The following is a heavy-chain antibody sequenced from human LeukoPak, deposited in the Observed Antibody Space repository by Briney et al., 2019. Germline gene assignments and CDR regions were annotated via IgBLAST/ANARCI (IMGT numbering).Heavy chain of an antibody. J-gene: IGHJ4*02. CDR1: GFTFSSYS. CDR2: ITSSSAYI. Sequence: GGSLRLSCAASGFTFSSYSMNWVRQAPGKGLEWVSSITSSSAYIYYADSLKGRFTISRDNAKNSLPLQMNSLRADDTAVYYCVRDRDGYNFDYWGQGTLVTVSS. CDR3: VRDRDGYNFDY. V-gene: IGHV3-21*01. D-gene: IGHD5-24*01.